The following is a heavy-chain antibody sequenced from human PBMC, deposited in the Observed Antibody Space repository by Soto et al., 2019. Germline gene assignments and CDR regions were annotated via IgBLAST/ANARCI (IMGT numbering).Heavy chain of an antibody. J-gene: IGHJ4*02. V-gene: IGHV3-7*03. CDR1: GFTFISSF. CDR3: ARYFRGSGRYFFDY. D-gene: IGHD6-19*01. CDR2: INQDGGGT. Sequence: EVQLVESGGGLVQPGGSLRLSCVASGFTFISSFMGWVRQAPGKGLEWVANINQDGGGTYYVDSVEGRFTISRDNAKESLYLQMNSLRGEDTAVYYCARYFRGSGRYFFDYWGQGTLVTVSS.